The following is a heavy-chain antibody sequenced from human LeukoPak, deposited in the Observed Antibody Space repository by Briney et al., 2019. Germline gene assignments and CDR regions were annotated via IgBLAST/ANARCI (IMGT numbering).Heavy chain of an antibody. Sequence: PSETLSLTCAVYGGSFSGYYWSWIRQPPGKGLEWIGEINHSGSTNYNPSLKSRVTISVDTSKNQFSLKLSSVTAADTAVYYCASVVAVAGNDYFDYRGQGTLVTVSS. J-gene: IGHJ4*02. D-gene: IGHD6-19*01. CDR2: INHSGST. V-gene: IGHV4-34*01. CDR1: GGSFSGYY. CDR3: ASVVAVAGNDYFDY.